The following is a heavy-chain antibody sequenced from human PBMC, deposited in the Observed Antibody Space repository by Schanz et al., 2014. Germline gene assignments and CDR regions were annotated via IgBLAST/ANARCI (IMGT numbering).Heavy chain of an antibody. J-gene: IGHJ5*02. Sequence: EVLLLESGGRVERPGGSLRLSCAASGFIFDDYGMSWVRQVPGKGLEWVSGINWNGGDTSYADSVKGRFIISRDDAKNCLYLEMNSLRAGDTTFYHCARGSSASLSRVWFDLWGQGTLVTVSS. CDR2: INWNGGDT. CDR3: ARGSSASLSRVWFDL. D-gene: IGHD6-6*01. CDR1: GFIFDDYG. V-gene: IGHV3-20*01.